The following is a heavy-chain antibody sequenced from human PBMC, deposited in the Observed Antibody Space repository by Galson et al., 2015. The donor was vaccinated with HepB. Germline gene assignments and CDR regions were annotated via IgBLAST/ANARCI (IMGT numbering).Heavy chain of an antibody. CDR3: VAAVQLDRPSR. V-gene: IGHV3-74*01. Sequence: SLRLSCADSGASLRNYWVHWIRQVPGKGLVWVSRINDRGNSPIYADSVKDRFTISRDNAKNTVYLQMNSLRVEDTAMYFCVAAVQLDRPSRWGQGTLVTVSS. CDR1: GASLRNYW. CDR2: INDRGNSP. J-gene: IGHJ4*02. D-gene: IGHD1-1*01.